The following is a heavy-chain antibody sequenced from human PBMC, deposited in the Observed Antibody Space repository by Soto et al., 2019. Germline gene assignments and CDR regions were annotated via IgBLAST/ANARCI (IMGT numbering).Heavy chain of an antibody. CDR1: GYTFTSYD. J-gene: IGHJ6*02. D-gene: IGHD3-3*01. CDR2: MNPNSGNT. CDR3: ASNTIFRYYYGMDV. V-gene: IGHV1-8*01. Sequence: QVQLVQSGAEVKKPGASVKVSCKASGYTFTSYDINWVRQATGQGLEWMGWMNPNSGNTGYAQKFQGRVTMTRNTSISTAYMELISLRSEDTAVYYCASNTIFRYYYGMDVWGQGTTVTVSS.